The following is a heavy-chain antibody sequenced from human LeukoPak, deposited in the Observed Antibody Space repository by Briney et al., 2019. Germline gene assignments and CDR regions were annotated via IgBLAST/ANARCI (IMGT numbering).Heavy chain of an antibody. CDR2: IIQTSGGGTT. J-gene: IGHJ4*02. CDR3: ATGFTAATHDGY. CDR1: GFSFSSAW. V-gene: IGHV3-15*01. Sequence: GGSLRLSCAASGFSFSSAWMTWVRQAPGKGLEWVGRIIQTSGGGTTEYAAPVKGRFTISRDDSTNTLYLQMYSLKTEDTAVYYCATGFTAATHDGYWGQGTLVAVSS. D-gene: IGHD2-15*01.